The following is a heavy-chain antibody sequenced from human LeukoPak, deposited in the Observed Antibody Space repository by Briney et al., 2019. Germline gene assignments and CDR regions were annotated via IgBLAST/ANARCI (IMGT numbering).Heavy chain of an antibody. CDR3: ARWIPRGVIPFDY. V-gene: IGHV3-23*01. J-gene: IGHJ4*02. Sequence: GGSLRLSCAASGFTFSSYAMSWVRQAPGKGLEWVSSISGSGVGTYYADAVKGRFTISRDNSKNTLYLQMNSLRAEDTAVYYCARWIPRGVIPFDYWGQGTLVTVSS. CDR2: ISGSGVGT. CDR1: GFTFSSYA. D-gene: IGHD3-10*01.